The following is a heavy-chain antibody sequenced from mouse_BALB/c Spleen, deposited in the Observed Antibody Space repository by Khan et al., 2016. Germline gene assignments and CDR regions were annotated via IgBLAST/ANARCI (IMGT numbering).Heavy chain of an antibody. CDR3: ARYITKYFDV. D-gene: IGHD1-3*01. Sequence: QMQLKQSGPGLVQPSQSLSITCTVSGFSLTSYGVHWVRQSPGKGLEWLGVIWSGGSTDYNAAFISRLSISKDNSKSQVFFKMNSLQANDTAIYYCARYITKYFDVWGAGTTVTVSS. J-gene: IGHJ1*01. CDR1: GFSLTSYG. CDR2: IWSGGST. V-gene: IGHV2-2*02.